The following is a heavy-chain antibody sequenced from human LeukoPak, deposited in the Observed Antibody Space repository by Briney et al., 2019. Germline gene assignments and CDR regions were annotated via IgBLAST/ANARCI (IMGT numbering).Heavy chain of an antibody. Sequence: KPSETLSLTCAVYGGSFSGYYWSWVRQPPGKGLEWIGSIHHSGSTYYNPSLKSRVTISVDTSKNQFSLKLSSVTAAGTAVYYCAALIDTAMSSFDYWGQGTLVTVSS. J-gene: IGHJ4*02. CDR1: GGSFSGYY. CDR3: AALIDTAMSSFDY. V-gene: IGHV4-34*01. D-gene: IGHD5-18*01. CDR2: IHHSGST.